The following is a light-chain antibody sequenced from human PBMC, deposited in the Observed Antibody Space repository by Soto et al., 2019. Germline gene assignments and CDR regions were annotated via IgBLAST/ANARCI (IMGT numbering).Light chain of an antibody. J-gene: IGLJ3*02. CDR2: DVS. CDR3: SSYTSSSTWG. CDR1: SIDVGGYNY. Sequence: QSVLTQPASVSGSPGQSITISCTGTSIDVGGYNYVSWYQQHPGKAPKLMIYDVSNRPSGVSNRFSGSKSGNTASLTISGLQAEDEADYYCSSYTSSSTWGFGGGTNVTVL. V-gene: IGLV2-14*01.